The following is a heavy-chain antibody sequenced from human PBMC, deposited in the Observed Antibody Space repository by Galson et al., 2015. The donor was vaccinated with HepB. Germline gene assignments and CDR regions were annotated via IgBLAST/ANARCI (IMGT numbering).Heavy chain of an antibody. V-gene: IGHV3-48*04. D-gene: IGHD3-10*01. Sequence: LRLSCAASGFPFSSYSMNWVRQAPGKGLEWVSYISFSGTTRYYADSVKGRFTIFRDNAKNSLYLQMNSLRVEDTAVYYCARDRGGSGTYLSDYYDMDVWGQGTTVTVSS. CDR3: ARDRGGSGTYLSDYYDMDV. CDR2: ISFSGTTR. CDR1: GFPFSSYS. J-gene: IGHJ6*02.